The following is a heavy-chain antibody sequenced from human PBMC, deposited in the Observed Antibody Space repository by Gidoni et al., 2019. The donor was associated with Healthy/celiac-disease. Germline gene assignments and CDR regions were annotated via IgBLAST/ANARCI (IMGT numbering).Heavy chain of an antibody. Sequence: QVQLVESGGGVVQPGRCLRLSCAASGFTFSSHAMHWVRQAPGKGLEWVAVISYDGSNKYYADSVKGRFTISRDNSKNTLYLQMNSLRAEDTAVYYCAKDGDDYIWGSYRENYYMDVWGKGTTVTVSS. J-gene: IGHJ6*03. CDR2: ISYDGSNK. V-gene: IGHV3-30*18. CDR3: AKDGDDYIWGSYRENYYMDV. D-gene: IGHD3-16*02. CDR1: GFTFSSHA.